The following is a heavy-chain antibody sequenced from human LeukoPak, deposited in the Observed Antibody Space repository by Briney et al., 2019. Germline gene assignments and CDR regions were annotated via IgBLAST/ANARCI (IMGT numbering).Heavy chain of an antibody. V-gene: IGHV3-48*01. Sequence: GGSLRLSCATSGFTFSAYSMNWVRQAPGKGLECISYISISRRTTYYADSVKGRFTISRDNAKNSLYLQMNNLRVEDTALYYCAYWAGTADGFNGPFDYWGQGARVTVSS. CDR2: ISISRRTT. D-gene: IGHD6-13*01. CDR1: GFTFSAYS. CDR3: AYWAGTADGFNGPFDY. J-gene: IGHJ4*02.